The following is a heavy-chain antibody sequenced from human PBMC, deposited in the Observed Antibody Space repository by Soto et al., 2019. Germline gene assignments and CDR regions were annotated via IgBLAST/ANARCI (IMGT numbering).Heavy chain of an antibody. V-gene: IGHV1-18*04. Sequence: QVQLVQSGAEVKKPGASVKVSCKASGYTFTSYGISWVRQAPGQGLEWMGWISAYNGNTNYAQKLQGRVTMTTDTSTSTASMELWGLRSDATAGYCCVRGGSVVRGVTRLDYYYGMDVWGQGTTVTVSS. CDR3: VRGGSVVRGVTRLDYYYGMDV. CDR2: ISAYNGNT. D-gene: IGHD3-10*01. CDR1: GYTFTSYG. J-gene: IGHJ6*02.